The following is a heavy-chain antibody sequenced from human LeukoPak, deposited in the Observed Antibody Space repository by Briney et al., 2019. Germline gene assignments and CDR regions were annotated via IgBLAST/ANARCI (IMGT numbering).Heavy chain of an antibody. Sequence: GSLRLSCAASGFTFSPLGMNWVRQAPGRGLEWVSYISSGSSTTYYADSVKGRFTISRDNSKNTLYLQMNSLRAEDTAVYYCARGYIAAAGTDAFDIWGQGTMVTVSS. CDR1: GFTFSPLG. CDR3: ARGYIAAAGTDAFDI. V-gene: IGHV3-48*01. D-gene: IGHD6-13*01. J-gene: IGHJ3*02. CDR2: ISSGSSTT.